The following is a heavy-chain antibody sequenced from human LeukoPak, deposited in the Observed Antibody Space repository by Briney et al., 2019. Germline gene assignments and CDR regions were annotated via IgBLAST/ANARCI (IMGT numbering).Heavy chain of an antibody. CDR2: IYTSGST. CDR3: ARYYYGSGSYYYFDY. V-gene: IGHV4-4*07. CDR1: GASISSYY. J-gene: IGHJ4*02. D-gene: IGHD3-10*01. Sequence: SETLSLTCTVSGASISSYYWSWIRQPAGKGLEWIGRIYTSGSTNYNPSLKSRVTMSVDTSKNQFSLKLSSVTAADTAVYYCARYYYGSGSYYYFDYWGQGTLVTVSS.